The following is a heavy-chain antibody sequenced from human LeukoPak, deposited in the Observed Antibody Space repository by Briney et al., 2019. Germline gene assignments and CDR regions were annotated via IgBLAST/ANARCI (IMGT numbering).Heavy chain of an antibody. V-gene: IGHV4-59*01. D-gene: IGHD6-13*01. CDR2: IYYSGGT. CDR3: ARLYSITWYYFDY. Sequence: PSETLSLTCTVSGGSIRTYYWSWIRQPPGKGLEWIGYIYYSGGTHYNPSLKSRVTISVDTSKNQFSLKLSSVTAADTAVYYCARLYSITWYYFDYWGQGTLVTVSS. CDR1: GGSIRTYY. J-gene: IGHJ4*02.